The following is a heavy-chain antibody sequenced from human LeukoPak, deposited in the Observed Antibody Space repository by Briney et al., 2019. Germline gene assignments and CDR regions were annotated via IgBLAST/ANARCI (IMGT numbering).Heavy chain of an antibody. CDR2: ISGSGGST. CDR1: GFTFSSYA. V-gene: IGHV3-23*01. CDR3: ARDLGMVYGFYYYYGMDV. J-gene: IGHJ6*02. D-gene: IGHD2-8*01. Sequence: GGSLRLSCAASGFTFSSYAMSWVRQAPGKGLEWVSAISGSGGSTYYADSVKGRFTISRDNSKNTLYMQMNSLRAEDTAVYYGARDLGMVYGFYYYYGMDVWGQGTTVTVSS.